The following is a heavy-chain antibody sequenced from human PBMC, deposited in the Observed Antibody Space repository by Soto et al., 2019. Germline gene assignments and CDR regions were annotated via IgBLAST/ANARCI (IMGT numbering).Heavy chain of an antibody. J-gene: IGHJ3*02. Sequence: QVPLVQSGAEGKKPGASVKVSCKASGYTFTSYGISWVRQAPGQGPEWRGWISAYNGNRNYAQKLQGRVTMTTDTSTSTAYMELRSLRSDDTAVYYCARDVFSMIVVVITPHDAFDIWGQGTMVTVSS. CDR3: ARDVFSMIVVVITPHDAFDI. CDR2: ISAYNGNR. V-gene: IGHV1-18*01. D-gene: IGHD3-22*01. CDR1: GYTFTSYG.